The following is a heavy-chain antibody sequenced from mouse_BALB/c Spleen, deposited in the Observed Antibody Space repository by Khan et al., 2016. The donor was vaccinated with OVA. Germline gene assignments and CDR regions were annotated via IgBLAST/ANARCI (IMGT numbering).Heavy chain of an antibody. Sequence: EVELVESGGDLVKPGGSLKLSCAASGFTFSSYSMSWVRQTPDKRLEWIASISSDGDYTYYPDSVKGRFTISRDNAKHALYLQMSMLKSEDTAMYYCASHLTGSFAYWGQGTLVTVSA. CDR2: ISSDGDYT. CDR1: GFTFSSYS. J-gene: IGHJ3*01. D-gene: IGHD4-1*01. V-gene: IGHV5-6*01. CDR3: ASHLTGSFAY.